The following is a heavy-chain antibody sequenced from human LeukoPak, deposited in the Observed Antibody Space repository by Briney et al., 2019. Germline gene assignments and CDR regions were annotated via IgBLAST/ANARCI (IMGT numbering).Heavy chain of an antibody. V-gene: IGHV3-21*01. J-gene: IGHJ1*01. D-gene: IGHD2-2*01. CDR1: GFTFTTYS. Sequence: GGSLRLSCAASGFTFTTYSMNWVRQAPGKGLEWVSSIDDSSGYIYYADSVKGRFTVSRDNAESSLYLQMNSLRAEDTAVYYCARDGHDCSSTNCYTRRGYFQHWGQGTLVTVSS. CDR2: IDDSSGYI. CDR3: ARDGHDCSSTNCYTRRGYFQH.